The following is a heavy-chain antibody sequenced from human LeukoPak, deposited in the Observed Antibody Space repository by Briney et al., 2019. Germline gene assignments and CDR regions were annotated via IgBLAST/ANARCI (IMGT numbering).Heavy chain of an antibody. J-gene: IGHJ4*02. CDR1: GGTFSSYA. CDR3: ARDPDYDSSGYYYGMGDY. D-gene: IGHD3-22*01. V-gene: IGHV1-69*05. CDR2: IIPIFGTA. Sequence: GASVKVSCKASGGTFSSYAISWVRQAPGQGLEWMGGIIPIFGTANYAQKFQGRVTITTDESTSTAYMELSSLRSEDTAVYYCARDPDYDSSGYYYGMGDYWGQGTLVTVSS.